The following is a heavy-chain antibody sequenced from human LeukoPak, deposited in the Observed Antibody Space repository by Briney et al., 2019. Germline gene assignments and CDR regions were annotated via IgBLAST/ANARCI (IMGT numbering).Heavy chain of an antibody. J-gene: IGHJ5*02. Sequence: ASVKVSCKASGYTFTGYGISWVRQAPGQGLEWMGWISAYNGNTNYAQKLQGRVTMTTDTSTSTAYMELRSLRSDDTAVYYCARDVDIVVVPAAFDPWGQGTLVTVSS. CDR1: GYTFTGYG. V-gene: IGHV1-18*01. CDR2: ISAYNGNT. CDR3: ARDVDIVVVPAAFDP. D-gene: IGHD2-2*03.